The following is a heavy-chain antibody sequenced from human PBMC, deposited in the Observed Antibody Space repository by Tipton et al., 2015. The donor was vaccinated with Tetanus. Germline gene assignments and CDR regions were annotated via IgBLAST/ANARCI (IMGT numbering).Heavy chain of an antibody. CDR3: ARDRGDFRSYGMDV. J-gene: IGHJ6*02. V-gene: IGHV1-2*02. Sequence: QLVQSGAEVEKPGASVKVSCKASGYTFTGYYMYWVRQAPGEGLEWMGWIDPNSGGTIYAQKFQGRVTMTRDTSISTGYMELSRLGSDDTAVYYCARDRGDFRSYGMDVWGPGTTVTVSS. CDR2: IDPNSGGT. CDR1: GYTFTGYY. D-gene: IGHD2-21*01.